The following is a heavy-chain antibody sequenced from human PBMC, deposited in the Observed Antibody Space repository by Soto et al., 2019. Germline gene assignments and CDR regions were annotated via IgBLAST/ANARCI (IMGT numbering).Heavy chain of an antibody. J-gene: IGHJ3*02. Sequence: SETLSRTCTVSGGSISGYYWSWIRQPPGKGLEWIGYIYYSGSTNYNPSLKSRVTISVDTSKNQFSLKLSSVTAADTAVYYCAAGLGSTVDAFDIWGQGTMVTVSS. CDR1: GGSISGYY. D-gene: IGHD4-17*01. V-gene: IGHV4-59*01. CDR3: AAGLGSTVDAFDI. CDR2: IYYSGST.